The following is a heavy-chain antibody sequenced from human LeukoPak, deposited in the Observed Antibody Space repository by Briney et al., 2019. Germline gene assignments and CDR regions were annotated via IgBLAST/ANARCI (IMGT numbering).Heavy chain of an antibody. CDR2: IYPGDSDT. Sequence: GESLKISCKGSGYSFTNYWIGWVRQMPGKGLEWMGIIYPGDSDTTYSPSFQGQVTISADKSISTTYLQWSSLKASDTAMYYCARRDGYCSSTSCYADCYYGMDVWGQGTTVTVSS. D-gene: IGHD2-2*01. J-gene: IGHJ6*02. V-gene: IGHV5-51*01. CDR3: ARRDGYCSSTSCYADCYYGMDV. CDR1: GYSFTNYW.